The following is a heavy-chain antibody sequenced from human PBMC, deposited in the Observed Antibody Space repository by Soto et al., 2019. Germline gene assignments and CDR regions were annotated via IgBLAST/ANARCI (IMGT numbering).Heavy chain of an antibody. J-gene: IGHJ4*02. CDR3: TKVIEVGVYCGGECRFDY. V-gene: IGHV3-9*01. CDR1: ESTFDAYG. CDR2: ISWNSGRI. D-gene: IGHD2-21*01. Sequence: EVQVVESAGGLVQPGRSLRLSCTASESTFDAYGMHWVRQAPGKGLEWVSGISWNSGRIGYADSVKGRFTISRDDAKNSLYLQMNSLRAGDTALYYCTKVIEVGVYCGGECRFDYWGQGPLVTVSS.